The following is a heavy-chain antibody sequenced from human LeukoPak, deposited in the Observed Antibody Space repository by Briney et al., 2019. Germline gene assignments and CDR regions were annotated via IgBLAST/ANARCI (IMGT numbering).Heavy chain of an antibody. D-gene: IGHD3-22*01. V-gene: IGHV3-30*02. J-gene: IGHJ6*03. Sequence: GGSLRLSCAASGFTFSSYGMHWVRQAPGKGLEWGEFIRYDGSNKYYADSVKGRFTISRDNAKNSLYLQMNSLRAEDTAVYYCARLYYDSSGYYPSLTYYYYYMDVWGKGTTVTVSS. CDR2: IRYDGSNK. CDR1: GFTFSSYG. CDR3: ARLYYDSSGYYPSLTYYYYYMDV.